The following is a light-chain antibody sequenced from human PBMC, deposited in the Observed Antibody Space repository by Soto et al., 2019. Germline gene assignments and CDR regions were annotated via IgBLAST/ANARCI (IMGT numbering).Light chain of an antibody. CDR3: QHYGSALFT. CDR1: QSFSSSY. J-gene: IGKJ3*01. V-gene: IGKV3-20*01. CDR2: GAS. Sequence: EIVLTQSPGTLSLSPGERATLSCRASQSFSSSYLAWYQQKPGQAPRLLIYGASSRATGIPDRYSGSGSWTDFTLTISSLEPEDFAVYYCQHYGSALFTFGPGTKVDVK.